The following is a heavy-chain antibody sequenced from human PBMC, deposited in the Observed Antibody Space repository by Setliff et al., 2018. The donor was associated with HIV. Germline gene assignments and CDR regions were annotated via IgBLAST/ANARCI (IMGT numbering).Heavy chain of an antibody. CDR1: GGSISGHY. CDR3: VRGYCSSTTCYDDYYYMDV. D-gene: IGHD2-2*01. J-gene: IGHJ6*03. Sequence: SETLSLTCTVSGGSISGHYWSWIRQPPGKGLEWIAYIFYTGSTNYKPSLKGRVTISVDTSKNQFFLKLSSVTAADTAVYYCVRGYCSSTTCYDDYYYMDVWGKGSTVTVSS. V-gene: IGHV4-59*11. CDR2: IFYTGST.